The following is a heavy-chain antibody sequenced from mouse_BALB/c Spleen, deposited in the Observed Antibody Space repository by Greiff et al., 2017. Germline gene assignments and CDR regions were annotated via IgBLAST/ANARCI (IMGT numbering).Heavy chain of an antibody. J-gene: IGHJ4*01. Sequence: EVHLVESGGGLVQPGGSRKLSCAASGFTFSSFGMHWVRQAPEKGLEWVAYISSGSSTIYYADTVKGRFTISRDNPKNTLFLQMTSLRSEDTAMYYCAREGFYGNYPYAMDYWGQGTSVTVSS. D-gene: IGHD2-1*01. CDR2: ISSGSSTI. V-gene: IGHV5-17*02. CDR3: AREGFYGNYPYAMDY. CDR1: GFTFSSFG.